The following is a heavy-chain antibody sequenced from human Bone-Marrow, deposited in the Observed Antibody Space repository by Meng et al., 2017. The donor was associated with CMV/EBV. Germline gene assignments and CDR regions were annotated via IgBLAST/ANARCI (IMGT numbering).Heavy chain of an antibody. V-gene: IGHV3-21*04. CDR2: ISSSSSYI. Sequence: GESLKISCAASGFTFSSYSMNWVRQAPGKGLEWVSSISSSSSYIYYADSVKGRFTISRDNSKNTLYLQMNGLRAEDTAVYYCAKDKGMDVWGQGTLVTVSS. J-gene: IGHJ4*02. CDR1: GFTFSSYS. CDR3: AKDKGMDV. D-gene: IGHD6-13*01.